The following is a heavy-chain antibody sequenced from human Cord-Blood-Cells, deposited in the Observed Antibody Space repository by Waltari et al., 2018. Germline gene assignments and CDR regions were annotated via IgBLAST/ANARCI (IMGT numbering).Heavy chain of an antibody. CDR1: GGPFSGHY. CDR2: INHSGTT. V-gene: IGHV4-34*01. D-gene: IGHD3-10*01. J-gene: IGHJ3*02. Sequence: QVQLQQWGAGLLKPSETLSLTCAVYGGPFSGHYWLWIRQPPGTGLEWIGEINHSGTTNYSQALKSRVTIAVDTSKNQFSLKLSSVTAADTAVYYCASLALYGSGSYYNGDAFDIWGQGTMVTVSS. CDR3: ASLALYGSGSYYNGDAFDI.